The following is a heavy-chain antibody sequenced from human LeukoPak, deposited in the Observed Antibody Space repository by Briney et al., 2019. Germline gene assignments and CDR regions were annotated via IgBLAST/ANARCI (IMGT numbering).Heavy chain of an antibody. CDR1: GGSISSSSYY. CDR2: IPYSGNA. D-gene: IGHD6-19*01. CDR3: ARYPYSGISGWQAFDY. V-gene: IGHV4-39*01. J-gene: IGHJ4*02. Sequence: SETLSLTCTVSGGSISSSSYYWGWIRQPPGQGLEWIGTIPYSGNAYYSPYLKSRVAISVNTSNTQFSLKVSSVTAADTAVYYCARYPYSGISGWQAFDYWGQGTLVTVSS.